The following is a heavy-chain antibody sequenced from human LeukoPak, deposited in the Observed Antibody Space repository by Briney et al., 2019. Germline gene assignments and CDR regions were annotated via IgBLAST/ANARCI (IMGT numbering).Heavy chain of an antibody. V-gene: IGHV1-2*02. CDR1: GYTFTDYY. D-gene: IGHD6-19*01. J-gene: IGHJ3*02. Sequence: ASVKVSCKSSGYTFTDYYMHWVRQAPGQGLAWLGWINPNSGGTNYPPKFQGRLTMTRDTSISTAYMELTRLTSDDTAVYYCAREGPRSKGSGGAAFHIWGQGTMVTVSS. CDR2: INPNSGGT. CDR3: AREGPRSKGSGGAAFHI.